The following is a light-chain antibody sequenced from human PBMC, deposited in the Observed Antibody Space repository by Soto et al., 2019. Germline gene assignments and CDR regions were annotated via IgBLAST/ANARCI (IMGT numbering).Light chain of an antibody. CDR2: DTR. CDR3: LLYYDTIRV. Sequence: QAVVTQEPSLTVSPGGTVTLTCGSSTGTVTTYHFPYWFQQKPGQAPTALIFDTRNRPSWTPARFSGSLLGGKAALTLSGAEPEDEADYYCLLYYDTIRVFGGGTKVTVL. CDR1: TGTVTTYHF. J-gene: IGLJ1*01. V-gene: IGLV7-46*01.